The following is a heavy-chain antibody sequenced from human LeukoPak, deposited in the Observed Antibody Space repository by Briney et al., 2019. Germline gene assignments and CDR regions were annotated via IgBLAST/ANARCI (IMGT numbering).Heavy chain of an antibody. CDR2: IYPGDSDT. V-gene: IGHV5-51*01. CDR3: ARHGETAYYYDSSGYSIDY. CDR1: GYSFTSYW. D-gene: IGHD3-22*01. Sequence: GESLQISCQGSGYSFTSYWIGWVRQMPGKGLEWMGIIYPGDSDTRYSPSFQGQVTISADKSISTAYLQWSSLKASDTAMYYCARHGETAYYYDSSGYSIDYWGQGTLVTVSS. J-gene: IGHJ4*02.